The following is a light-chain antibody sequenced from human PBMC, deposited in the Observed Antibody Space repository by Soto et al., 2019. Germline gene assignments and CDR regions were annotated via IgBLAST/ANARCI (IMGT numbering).Light chain of an antibody. Sequence: DIVMTQSPATLSVSTQDIATLSFRASQSVGKYLVWYQQKPGQAPRLLIYDASNRATGIPARFSGSGSGTDFTLTISSLQSEDFAVYYCQQYNKSPWKFAQGSKVEIK. V-gene: IGKV3D-15*01. J-gene: IGKJ1*01. CDR2: DAS. CDR1: QSVGKY. CDR3: QQYNKSPWK.